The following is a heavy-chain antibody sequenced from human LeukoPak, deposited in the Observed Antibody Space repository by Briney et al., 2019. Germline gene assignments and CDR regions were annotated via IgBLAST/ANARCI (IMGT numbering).Heavy chain of an antibody. CDR2: IYYSGST. CDR1: GGSISSYY. J-gene: IGHJ3*02. V-gene: IGHV4-59*12. Sequence: SETLSLTCTVSGGSISSYYWSWIRQPPGKGLEWIGNIYYSGSTNYNPSLKSRVSISVDTSKNQFSLKLSSVTAADTAVYYCARGQDIVVVPAVPDAFDIWGQGTMVTVSS. D-gene: IGHD2-2*01. CDR3: ARGQDIVVVPAVPDAFDI.